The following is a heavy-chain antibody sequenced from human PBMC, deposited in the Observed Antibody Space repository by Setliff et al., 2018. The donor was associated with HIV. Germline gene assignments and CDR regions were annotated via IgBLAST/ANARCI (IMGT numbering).Heavy chain of an antibody. D-gene: IGHD3-3*01. CDR1: GGSISSYY. Sequence: PSETLSLTCTVSGGSISSYYWSWIRQPPGKGLEWIGYIYYSGSTNYNPSLKSRVTISVDTSKNQFSLKLSSVIAADTAVYYGARIFGDQGYYYGMDVWGQGTTVTVSS. V-gene: IGHV4-59*01. CDR2: IYYSGST. CDR3: ARIFGDQGYYYGMDV. J-gene: IGHJ6*02.